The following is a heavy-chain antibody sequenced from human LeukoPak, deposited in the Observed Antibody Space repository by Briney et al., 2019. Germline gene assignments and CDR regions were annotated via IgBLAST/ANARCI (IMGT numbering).Heavy chain of an antibody. CDR1: GGSISSYY. V-gene: IGHV4-59*08. CDR3: ARHSHGTSSENFDY. J-gene: IGHJ4*02. Sequence: SETLSLTCTVSGGSISSYYWSWIRQPLGKGLEWIGYIHYTGSTNYNPSLKSRVTISLYTSENQFSLRLSSVTAADTAVYYCARHSHGTSSENFDYWGQGTLVTVSS. CDR2: IHYTGST. D-gene: IGHD6-6*01.